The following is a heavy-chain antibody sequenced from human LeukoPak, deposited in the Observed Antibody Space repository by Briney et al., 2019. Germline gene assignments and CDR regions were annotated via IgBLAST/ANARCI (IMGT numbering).Heavy chain of an antibody. Sequence: SETLSLTCAVYGGSFSGYYWSWIRQPPGKGLEWIGEINHSGSTNYNPSLKSRVTISVDTSKNQFSLKLSSVTAADTAVYYCARVVEMATILHPDSLAKSGMDVWGQGTTVTVSS. J-gene: IGHJ6*02. D-gene: IGHD5-12*01. CDR3: ARVVEMATILHPDSLAKSGMDV. CDR2: INHSGST. CDR1: GGSFSGYY. V-gene: IGHV4-34*01.